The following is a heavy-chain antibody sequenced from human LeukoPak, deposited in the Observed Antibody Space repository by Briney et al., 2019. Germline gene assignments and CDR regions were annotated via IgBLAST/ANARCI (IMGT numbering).Heavy chain of an antibody. V-gene: IGHV3-48*01. D-gene: IGHD5-18*01. Sequence: GGSLRLSCAASEFTFRTYSMNWVRQAPGKGLEWVSYIDTTSSTIYYADSVKGRFTISRDNSKNTLYLQMNSLRAEDTAVYYCAREITGSGGYDPKPNAFDIWGQGTMVTVSS. CDR3: AREITGSGGYDPKPNAFDI. CDR2: IDTTSSTI. CDR1: EFTFRTYS. J-gene: IGHJ3*02.